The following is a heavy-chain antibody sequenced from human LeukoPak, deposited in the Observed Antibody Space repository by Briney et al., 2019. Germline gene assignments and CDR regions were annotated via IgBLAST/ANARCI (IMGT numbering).Heavy chain of an antibody. J-gene: IGHJ4*02. CDR2: ISSSSSYI. CDR1: GFTFSSYS. V-gene: IGHV3-21*01. Sequence: GGSLRLSCAASGFTFSSYSMNWVRQAPGKGLEWVSSISSSSSYIYYTDSVKGRFTISRDNAKNSLYLQMNSLRAEDTAVYYCARVSGYDFAFDYWGQGTLVTVSS. CDR3: ARVSGYDFAFDY. D-gene: IGHD5-12*01.